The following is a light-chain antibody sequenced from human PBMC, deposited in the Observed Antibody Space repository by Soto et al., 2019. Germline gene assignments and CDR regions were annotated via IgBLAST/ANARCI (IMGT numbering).Light chain of an antibody. J-gene: IGKJ2*01. V-gene: IGKV3-15*01. Sequence: EILLTQSPATLAVSPGEGATLSCRASQSVRDNLAWYQQKPGQAPRLLIYRASTRATGVPARFSGSGSGTESTLTISSLQSEDVSVYFCQHYNFWPHTFGQGTKVDIK. CDR1: QSVRDN. CDR3: QHYNFWPHT. CDR2: RAS.